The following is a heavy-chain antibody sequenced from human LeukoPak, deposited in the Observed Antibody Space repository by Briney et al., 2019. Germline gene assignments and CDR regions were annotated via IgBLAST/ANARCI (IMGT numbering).Heavy chain of an antibody. V-gene: IGHV3-23*01. CDR3: ARDRMGAIMYFDV. CDR2: ITGSGGRT. Sequence: GGSLRLSCAASGFTFSRYGIHWVRQAPGKGLEWVSAITGSGGRTYYADSVKGRFTISRDNSRDRLYLETNRLRAEDTAVYYCARDRMGAIMYFDVWGRGTLVTVSS. J-gene: IGHJ2*01. D-gene: IGHD3-10*01. CDR1: GFTFSRYG.